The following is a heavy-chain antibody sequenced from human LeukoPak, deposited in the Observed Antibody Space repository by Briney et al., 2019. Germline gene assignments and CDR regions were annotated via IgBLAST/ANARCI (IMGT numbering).Heavy chain of an antibody. CDR2: INTNTGNP. CDR1: GYSFTSHA. D-gene: IGHD3-3*01. Sequence: ASVKVSCKASGYSFTSHAMNWVRQAPGQGLEWIGWINTNTGNPTYAQGFTGRFVFSLDTSVSTAYLQISSLKAEDTAVYYCARDARGEYDFWSGYPLDYYYYMDVWGTGTTVTVSS. J-gene: IGHJ6*03. V-gene: IGHV7-4-1*02. CDR3: ARDARGEYDFWSGYPLDYYYYMDV.